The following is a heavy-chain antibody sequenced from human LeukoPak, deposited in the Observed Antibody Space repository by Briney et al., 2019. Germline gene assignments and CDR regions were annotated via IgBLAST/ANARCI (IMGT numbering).Heavy chain of an antibody. J-gene: IGHJ4*02. V-gene: IGHV1-46*01. CDR1: GYTFTSYY. CDR3: ARVGYNRGYTYYFDY. Sequence: GAPVKVSCKASGYTFTSYYMHWVRQAPGQGLEWMGIINPSGGSTSYAQKFQGRVTMTRDTSTSTVYMELSSLRSEDTALYYCARVGYNRGYTYYFDYWGQGTLVTVSS. CDR2: INPSGGST. D-gene: IGHD5-18*01.